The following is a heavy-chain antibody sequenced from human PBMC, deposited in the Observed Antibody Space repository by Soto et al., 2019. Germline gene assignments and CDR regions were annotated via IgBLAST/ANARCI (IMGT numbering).Heavy chain of an antibody. J-gene: IGHJ5*02. V-gene: IGHV1-69*06. CDR3: ARSGDILIIDVLNWFDT. D-gene: IGHD2-8*01. Sequence: SVKVSCKASGGTFSSYAISWVRQAPGQGLEWMGGIIPIFGTANYAQKFQGRVTITADKSTSTAYMELSSLRSEDTAVYYCARSGDILIIDVLNWFDTWGQGTLVTVSS. CDR2: IIPIFGTA. CDR1: GGTFSSYA.